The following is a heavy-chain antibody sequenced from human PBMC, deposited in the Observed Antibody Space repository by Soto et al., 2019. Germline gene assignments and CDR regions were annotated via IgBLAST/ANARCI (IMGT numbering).Heavy chain of an antibody. CDR1: GLIFSSYG. J-gene: IGHJ4*02. CDR3: AKDTYYHDSSGYYVLDY. CDR2: ISYDGTNK. D-gene: IGHD3-22*01. V-gene: IGHV3-30*18. Sequence: QGQLVESGGGVVQPGRSLRLSCAASGLIFSSYGMHWVRQAPGKGLEWLAVISYDGTNKNYADSVKGRFTISRDNSKNTLYLQMNSLRPDDTAVYYCAKDTYYHDSSGYYVLDYWGQGTLVTVSS.